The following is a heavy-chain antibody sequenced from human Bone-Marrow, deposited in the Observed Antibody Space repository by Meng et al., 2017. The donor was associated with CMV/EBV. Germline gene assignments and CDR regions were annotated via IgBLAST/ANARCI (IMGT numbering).Heavy chain of an antibody. CDR3: ARGPRGQPTPGDY. CDR2: ISSSSSTI. V-gene: IGHV3-48*04. J-gene: IGHJ4*02. CDR1: GFTFSSYA. D-gene: IGHD3-10*01. Sequence: LSLTCAASGFTFSSYAMSWVRQAPGKGLEWVSYISSSSSTIYYADSVKGRFTISRDNAKNSLYLQMNSLRAEDTAVYYCARGPRGQPTPGDYWGQGTLVTVSS.